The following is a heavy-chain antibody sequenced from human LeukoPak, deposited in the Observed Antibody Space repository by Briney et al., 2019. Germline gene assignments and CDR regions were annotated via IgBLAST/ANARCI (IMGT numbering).Heavy chain of an antibody. CDR3: AKDQLYYDFWSGHAYYFDY. V-gene: IGHV3-23*01. D-gene: IGHD3-3*01. CDR1: GFTFSNYW. J-gene: IGHJ4*02. CDR2: ISGSGGST. Sequence: AGGSLRLSCVASGFTFSNYWMTWVRQAPGKGLEWVSAISGSGGSTYYADSVKGRFTISRDNSKNTLYLQMNSLRAEDTAVYYCAKDQLYYDFWSGHAYYFDYWGQGTLVTVSS.